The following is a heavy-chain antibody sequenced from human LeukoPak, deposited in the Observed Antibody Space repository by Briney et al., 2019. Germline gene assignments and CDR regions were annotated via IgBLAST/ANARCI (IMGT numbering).Heavy chain of an antibody. CDR2: IYSGGST. CDR3: ASYYDSSGYYEVGAFDI. Sequence: PGGSLRLSCAASGFTVSSNYMSWVRQAPGKGLEWVSVIYSGGSTYYADSVKGRFTISRDNSKNTLYLQMNSLRAEDTAVYYCASYYDSSGYYEVGAFDIWGQGTMVTVSS. CDR1: GFTVSSNY. V-gene: IGHV3-53*01. J-gene: IGHJ3*02. D-gene: IGHD3-22*01.